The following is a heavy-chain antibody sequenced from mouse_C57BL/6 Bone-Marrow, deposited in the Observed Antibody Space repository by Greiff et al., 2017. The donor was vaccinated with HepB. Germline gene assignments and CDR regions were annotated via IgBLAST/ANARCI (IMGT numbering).Heavy chain of an antibody. V-gene: IGHV1-39*01. D-gene: IGHD1-1*01. CDR2: INPNYGTT. Sequence: LVESGPELVKPGASVKISCKASGYSFTDYNMNWVKQSNGKSLEWIGVINPNYGTTSYNQKFKGKATLTVDQSSSTAYMQLNSLTSEDSAVYYCARRRITTVVPRDAMDYWGQGTSVTVSS. CDR3: ARRRITTVVPRDAMDY. CDR1: GYSFTDYN. J-gene: IGHJ4*01.